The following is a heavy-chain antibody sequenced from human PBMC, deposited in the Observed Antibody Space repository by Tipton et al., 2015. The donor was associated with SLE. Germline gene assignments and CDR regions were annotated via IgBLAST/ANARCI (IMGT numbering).Heavy chain of an antibody. CDR1: GGSISRGIYY. Sequence: TLSLTCTVSGGSISRGIYYWNWIRQPAGKGLEWIGYIYTSGSTNYNPSLKSRVTISLDTSKNQFSLKLSSVTAADTAVYYCAKDEVAAITDYFYGMDVWGQGTTVTVSS. V-gene: IGHV4-61*09. D-gene: IGHD1-26*01. CDR2: IYTSGST. J-gene: IGHJ6*02. CDR3: AKDEVAAITDYFYGMDV.